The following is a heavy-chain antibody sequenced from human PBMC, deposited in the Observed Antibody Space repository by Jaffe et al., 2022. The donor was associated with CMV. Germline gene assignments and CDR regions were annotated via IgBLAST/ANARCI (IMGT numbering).Heavy chain of an antibody. V-gene: IGHV4-31*03. CDR3: ARVACPGGSCYDDRGHFDY. CDR2: IYYSGST. J-gene: IGHJ4*02. CDR1: GGSIDSPTHY. D-gene: IGHD2-15*01. Sequence: QVQLQESGPGLVKPSQTLSLTCSVSGGSIDSPTHYWSWIRQHPGKGLEWIGYIYYSGSTSYNPSLQSRVGISIDTSKNQFSLEVNSVTAADTAVYYCARVACPGGSCYDDRGHFDYWGQGTLVTVSS.